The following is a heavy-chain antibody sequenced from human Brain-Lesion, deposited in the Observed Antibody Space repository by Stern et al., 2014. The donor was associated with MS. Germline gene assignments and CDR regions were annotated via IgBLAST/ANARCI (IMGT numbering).Heavy chain of an antibody. D-gene: IGHD2-2*01. V-gene: IGHV4-31*03. CDR1: GGSVSSDNYY. CDR2: IYYSGTP. CDR3: ARDQFTTSLDV. Sequence: VQLVESGPGLVKPSQTLSLTCTVSGGSVSSDNYYWTWIRQHPGKGLEWIGHIYYSGTPYYNPSLKSRFTISIDTSKNHFSLNLNSVTAADTAMYYCARDQFTTSLDVWGQGTTVTVSS. J-gene: IGHJ6*02.